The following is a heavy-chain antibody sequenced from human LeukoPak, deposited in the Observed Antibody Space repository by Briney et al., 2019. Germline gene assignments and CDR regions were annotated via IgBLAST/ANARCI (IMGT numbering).Heavy chain of an antibody. V-gene: IGHV3-23*01. J-gene: IGHJ4*02. CDR2: INGSGGRT. CDR3: AKDPFFDY. Sequence: PGGSLRLSCAASGFTFSSYAMTWVRQAPGKGLEWVSGINGSGGRTYYAVSVKGRFTISRDNSKNTLYLQMNSPRAEDTAVYYCAKDPFFDYWGQGTLVTVSS. CDR1: GFTFSSYA.